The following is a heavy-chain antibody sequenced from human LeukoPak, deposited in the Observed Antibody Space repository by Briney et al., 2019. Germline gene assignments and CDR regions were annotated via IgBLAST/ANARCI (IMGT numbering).Heavy chain of an antibody. J-gene: IGHJ3*02. CDR1: GYTFTSYG. D-gene: IGHD3-22*01. Sequence: ASVKVSCKASGYTFTSYGISWVRQAPGQGLEWTGWISAYNGNTNYAQKLQGRVTMTTDTSTSTAYMELRSLRSDDTAVYYCARGYYDSSGYYLIAFDIWGQGTMVTVSS. V-gene: IGHV1-18*01. CDR3: ARGYYDSSGYYLIAFDI. CDR2: ISAYNGNT.